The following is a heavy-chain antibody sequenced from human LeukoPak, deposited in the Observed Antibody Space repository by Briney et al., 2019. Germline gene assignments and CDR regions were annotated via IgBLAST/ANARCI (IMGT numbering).Heavy chain of an antibody. CDR3: ARAQTPCPRTCLDY. CDR1: GFTFSSYW. J-gene: IGHJ4*02. V-gene: IGHV3-7*04. CDR2: INQDGSEE. Sequence: GGSLRLSCVGSGFTFSSYWTTWVRQAPGKGLEWVANINQDGSEENYVDSVRGRFTISRDNARNSLFLQMNSLRAEDTAVYYCARAQTPCPRTCLDYWGQGTLVTVSS. D-gene: IGHD1-14*01.